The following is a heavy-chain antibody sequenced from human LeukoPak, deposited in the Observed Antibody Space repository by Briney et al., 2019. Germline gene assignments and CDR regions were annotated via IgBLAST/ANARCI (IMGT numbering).Heavy chain of an antibody. CDR3: ARRGITISGVLVYHYSGLDV. J-gene: IGHJ6*02. V-gene: IGHV3-7*02. Sequence: PGGSLRPSCAGSGFTFSSHWMNWVRQAPGKGLEWVASIKDDGSEKHFLDSVNGRFAISRDNAKNSLYLQMSSLRAEDTAVYYCARRGITISGVLVYHYSGLDVWGQGTTVTVSS. CDR2: IKDDGSEK. CDR1: GFTFSSHW. D-gene: IGHD3-3*01.